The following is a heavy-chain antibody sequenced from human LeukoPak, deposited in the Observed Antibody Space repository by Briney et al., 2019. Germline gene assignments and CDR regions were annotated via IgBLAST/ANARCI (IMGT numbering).Heavy chain of an antibody. Sequence: ASVKVSCKASGGTFSSYAISWVGQAPGQGLEWMGGIIPIFGTANYAQKFQGRVTITADKSTSTAYMELSSLRSEDTAVYYCAREGRYYYDSSGYYRWYFDLWGRGTLVTVSS. D-gene: IGHD3-22*01. V-gene: IGHV1-69*06. CDR2: IIPIFGTA. CDR1: GGTFSSYA. CDR3: AREGRYYYDSSGYYRWYFDL. J-gene: IGHJ2*01.